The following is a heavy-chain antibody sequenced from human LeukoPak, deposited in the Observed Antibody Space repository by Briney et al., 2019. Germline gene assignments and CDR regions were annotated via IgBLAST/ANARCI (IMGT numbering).Heavy chain of an antibody. CDR1: GFTFSSYA. D-gene: IGHD3-16*01. CDR3: AKDGGYYFDS. CDR2: ISYDGSNK. Sequence: PGGSLRLSCAASGFTFSSYAMSWVRRAPGKGLEWVVVISYDGSNKYYADSVKGRFTISRDNSKNTLYLQMNSLRAEDTALYYCAKDGGYYFDSWGQGTLVTVSS. J-gene: IGHJ4*02. V-gene: IGHV3-30-3*01.